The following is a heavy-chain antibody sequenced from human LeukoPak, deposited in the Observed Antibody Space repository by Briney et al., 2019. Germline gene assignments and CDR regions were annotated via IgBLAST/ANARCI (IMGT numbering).Heavy chain of an antibody. CDR1: GGSFSGYY. CDR3: ARIGCSGGSCYLNYYYGMDV. Sequence: SETLSLTCAVYGGSFSGYYWSWIRQPPGKGLEWIGEINHGGSTNYNPSLKSRVTISVDTSKNQFSLKLSSVTAADTAVYYCARIGCSGGSCYLNYYYGMDVWGKGTTVTVSS. J-gene: IGHJ6*04. V-gene: IGHV4-34*01. D-gene: IGHD2-15*01. CDR2: INHGGST.